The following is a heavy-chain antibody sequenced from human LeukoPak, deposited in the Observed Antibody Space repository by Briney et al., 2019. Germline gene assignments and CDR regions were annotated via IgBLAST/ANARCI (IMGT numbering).Heavy chain of an antibody. D-gene: IGHD6-19*01. CDR2: IYYSGST. V-gene: IGHV4-39*07. CDR3: ARVGAVAGTRWWFDP. Sequence: SETLSLTCTVSGGSISSSSYYWGWIRQPPGKGLEWIGSIYYSGSTYYNPSLKSRVTISVDTSKNQFSLKLSSVTAADTAVYYCARVGAVAGTRWWFDPWGQGTLVTVSS. J-gene: IGHJ5*02. CDR1: GGSISSSSYY.